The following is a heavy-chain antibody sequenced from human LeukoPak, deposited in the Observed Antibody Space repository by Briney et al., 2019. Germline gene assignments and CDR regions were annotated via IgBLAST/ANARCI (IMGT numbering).Heavy chain of an antibody. V-gene: IGHV3-9*01. CDR3: ARGYYAASVRFDY. CDR1: GFTFYDYA. J-gene: IGHJ4*02. Sequence: GGSLRLSCAASGFTFYDYAMLWLRQAPGKGLEWVSGITWNSGTIGYADSVKGRFTISRDNAKNSLYLQMNSLRAEDTALYYCARGYYAASVRFDYWGRGTLVTVSS. CDR2: ITWNSGTI. D-gene: IGHD3-10*01.